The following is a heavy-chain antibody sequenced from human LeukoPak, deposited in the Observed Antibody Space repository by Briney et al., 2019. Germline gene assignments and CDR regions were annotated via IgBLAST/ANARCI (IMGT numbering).Heavy chain of an antibody. V-gene: IGHV3-48*03. CDR3: ASEGYCSTTSCYDFDY. J-gene: IGHJ4*02. Sequence: PGGSLRLSCAASGFTFSSYEMNWVRQAPGKGLEWVSFISSSGTTIYYADSVKGRFTISRDNAKNSLYLQMNSLRAEDTAVYYCASEGYCSTTSCYDFDYWGQGTLVTVSS. D-gene: IGHD2-2*01. CDR2: ISSSGTTI. CDR1: GFTFSSYE.